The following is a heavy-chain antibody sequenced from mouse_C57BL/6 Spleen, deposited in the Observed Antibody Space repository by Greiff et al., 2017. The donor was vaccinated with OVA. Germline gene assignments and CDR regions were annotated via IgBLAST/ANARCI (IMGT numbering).Heavy chain of an antibody. CDR3: ARGGPTGSLAY. D-gene: IGHD2-10*01. CDR2: IDPSDSYT. CDR1: GYTFTSYW. J-gene: IGHJ3*01. Sequence: QVQLQQPGAELVKPGASVKLSCKASGYTFTSYWMQWVKQRPGQCLEWIGEIDPSDSYTNYNQKFKGKATLTVDTSSSTAYMQLSSLTSEDSAVYYCARGGPTGSLAYWGQGTLVTVSA. V-gene: IGHV1-50*01.